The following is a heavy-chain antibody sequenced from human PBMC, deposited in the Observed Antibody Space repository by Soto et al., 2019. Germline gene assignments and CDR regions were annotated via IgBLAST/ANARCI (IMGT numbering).Heavy chain of an antibody. Sequence: QPGGSLRLSCAASGFTFSSYGMHWVRQAPGKGLEWVAVISYDGSNKYYADSVKGRFTISRDNSKNTLYLQMNSLRAEDTAVYYCAKDLLATVTHEPNYWGQGTLVTVSS. J-gene: IGHJ4*02. D-gene: IGHD4-17*01. CDR3: AKDLLATVTHEPNY. CDR2: ISYDGSNK. V-gene: IGHV3-30*18. CDR1: GFTFSSYG.